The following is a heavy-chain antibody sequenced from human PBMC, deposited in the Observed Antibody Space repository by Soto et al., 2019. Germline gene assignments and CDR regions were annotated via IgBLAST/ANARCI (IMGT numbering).Heavy chain of an antibody. Sequence: QLHLVQSGAVVKKPGASVTVSCSASGYPVTAYYMHWVRQAPGRGLEWMGGINPATGAAKYTQTCQGRVTMTRDTSTSTVCMELGGLTSGDTAVFYCARGGGVGVAGSAAFDMWGQGTLVTVSS. CDR2: INPATGAA. CDR1: GYPVTAYY. J-gene: IGHJ3*02. D-gene: IGHD3-3*01. V-gene: IGHV1-2*02. CDR3: ARGGGVGVAGSAAFDM.